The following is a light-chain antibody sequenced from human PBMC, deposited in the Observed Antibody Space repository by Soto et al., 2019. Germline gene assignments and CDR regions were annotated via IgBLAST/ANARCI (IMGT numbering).Light chain of an antibody. V-gene: IGLV2-14*01. Sequence: QSVLTQPASVSGSPGQSITISCTGTSSDVGGYNYVSWYQQHPGKAPKLMIYDVSNRPSGVSNRFSGSKSGNTASLTISGLQDEDEADYYCSSYTSSSTLLYVFGPGTKVIVL. CDR1: SSDVGGYNY. CDR2: DVS. CDR3: SSYTSSSTLLYV. J-gene: IGLJ1*01.